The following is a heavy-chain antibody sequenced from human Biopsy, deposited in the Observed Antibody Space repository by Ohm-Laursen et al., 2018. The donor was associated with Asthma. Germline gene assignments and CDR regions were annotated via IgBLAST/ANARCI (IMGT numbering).Heavy chain of an antibody. CDR2: VFYSGTT. J-gene: IGHJ6*02. CDR3: ARVASYGDLYFGIDV. Sequence: TLSLTCTASGASIRSPDHHWSWIRQSPGKGLEWIGFVFYSGTTHYSRSLERRLYISIDTARNEFSMSLRSLTAADTAVYFCARVASYGDLYFGIDVWGPGTTVSVS. V-gene: IGHV4-30-4*01. CDR1: GASIRSPDHH. D-gene: IGHD4-17*01.